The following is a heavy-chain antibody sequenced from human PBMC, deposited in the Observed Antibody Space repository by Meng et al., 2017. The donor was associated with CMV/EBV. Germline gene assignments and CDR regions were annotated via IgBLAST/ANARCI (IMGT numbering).Heavy chain of an antibody. CDR2: ISGSGGST. D-gene: IGHD2-2*02. CDR3: AKRIVPAAILSVYYYYGMDV. V-gene: IGHV3-23*01. J-gene: IGHJ6*02. CDR1: GFTFSSYA. Sequence: GESLKISCAASGFTFSSYAMSWVRQAPGKGLEWVSAISGSGGSTYYEDSVKGRFTISRDNSKNTLYLQMNSLRAEDTAVYYCAKRIVPAAILSVYYYYGMDVWGQGTTVTVSS.